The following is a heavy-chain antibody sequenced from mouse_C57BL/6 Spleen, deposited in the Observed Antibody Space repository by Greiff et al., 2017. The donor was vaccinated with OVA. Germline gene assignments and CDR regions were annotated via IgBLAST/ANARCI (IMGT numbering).Heavy chain of an antibody. V-gene: IGHV1-76*01. CDR1: GYTFTDYY. J-gene: IGHJ1*03. CDR2: IYPGSGNT. D-gene: IGHD2-4*01. CDR3: ARGVAIYYDYDGYFDV. Sequence: VQLQQSGAELVRPGASVKLSCKASGYTFTDYYINWVKQRPGQGLEWIARIYPGSGNTYYNEKFKGKATLTAEKSSSTAYMQLSSLTSEDSAVYFCARGVAIYYDYDGYFDVWGTGTTVTVSS.